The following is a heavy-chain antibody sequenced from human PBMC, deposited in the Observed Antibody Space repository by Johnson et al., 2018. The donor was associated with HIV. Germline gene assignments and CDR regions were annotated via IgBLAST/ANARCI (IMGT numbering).Heavy chain of an antibody. J-gene: IGHJ3*02. CDR2: IRYDGSNK. V-gene: IGHV3-30*02. CDR1: GFTFRSYG. CDR3: AKERGIVVVRDAFDI. Sequence: VQLVESGGGVVQPGGSLRLSCAASGFTFRSYGMHWVRQAPGKGLEWVAFIRYDGSNKYYADSVKGRFTISRDNSKNTLYLQMNSLRAEDTAVYYCAKERGIVVVRDAFDIWGQGTMVTVSS. D-gene: IGHD3-22*01.